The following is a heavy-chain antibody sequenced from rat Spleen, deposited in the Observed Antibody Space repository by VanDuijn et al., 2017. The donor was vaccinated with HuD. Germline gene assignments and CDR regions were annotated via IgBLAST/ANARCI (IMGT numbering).Heavy chain of an antibody. J-gene: IGHJ2*01. CDR3: VREAFGVDY. V-gene: IGHV4-2*01. D-gene: IGHD4-3*01. CDR1: GFNFNDYW. Sequence: EVQLVESGGGLVQPGRSVRLSCAASGFNFNDYWMGWVRQAPGKGLEWIAEINKDSRTIKYIPSLRDKLTLSRDNAQNTLDLQMTKLGTEDTAIYYCVREAFGVDYWGQGVMVTVSS. CDR2: INKDSRTI.